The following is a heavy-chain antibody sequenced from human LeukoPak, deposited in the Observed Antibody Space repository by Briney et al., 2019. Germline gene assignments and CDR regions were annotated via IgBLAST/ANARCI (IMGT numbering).Heavy chain of an antibody. CDR1: GGSFSGYY. Sequence: TASETLSLTCAVYGGSFSGYYWSWIRQPPGKGLEWIGEINHSGSTNYNPSLKSRVTISVDTSKNQFSLKLSSVTAADTAVYYCARGPNYYDSSGYLAPFDYWGQGTLVTVSS. D-gene: IGHD3-22*01. J-gene: IGHJ4*02. V-gene: IGHV4-34*01. CDR2: INHSGST. CDR3: ARGPNYYDSSGYLAPFDY.